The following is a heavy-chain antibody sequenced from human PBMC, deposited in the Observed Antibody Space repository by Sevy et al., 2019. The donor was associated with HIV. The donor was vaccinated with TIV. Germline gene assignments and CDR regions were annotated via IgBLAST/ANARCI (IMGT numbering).Heavy chain of an antibody. CDR1: GFSFTSYE. J-gene: IGHJ6*02. D-gene: IGHD2-15*01. Sequence: GGSLRLSCAASGFSFTSYEINWVRQAPGKGLEWVSYISSRGTTIYYADSVKGRFTISRDNAQNSLVRQMNSLRADDTAVYYCARTGIGISGLTGAMDVWGQGTTVTVSS. V-gene: IGHV3-48*03. CDR2: ISSRGTTI. CDR3: ARTGIGISGLTGAMDV.